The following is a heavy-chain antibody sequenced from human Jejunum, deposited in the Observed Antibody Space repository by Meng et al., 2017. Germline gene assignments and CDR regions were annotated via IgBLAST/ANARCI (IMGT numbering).Heavy chain of an antibody. J-gene: IGHJ4*02. CDR2: IYHSGST. D-gene: IGHD5-18*01. Sequence: QVQLQQPGPGLVRPSAPLSLPCAVSGGAISSVYCGTWVRQSPGKGLEWIEEIYHSGSTTYNPSLISRVTISVDKSKNQFSLKLTSVTAADTAVYYCARGGYYSFDYWGQGTLVTVSS. CDR1: GGAISSVYC. V-gene: IGHV4-4*02. CDR3: ARGGYYSFDY.